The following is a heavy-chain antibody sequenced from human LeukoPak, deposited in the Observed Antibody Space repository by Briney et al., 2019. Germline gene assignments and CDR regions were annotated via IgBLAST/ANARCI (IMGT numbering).Heavy chain of an antibody. Sequence: GGSLRLSCAASGSTFSIYAMSWVRQAPGKGLEWVSAISGSGGSTYYADSVKGRFTISRDNSKNTLYLQMNSLRAEDTAVYYCANGYDYGDPHDYWGQGTLVTVSS. CDR3: ANGYDYGDPHDY. J-gene: IGHJ4*02. CDR2: ISGSGGST. V-gene: IGHV3-23*01. CDR1: GSTFSIYA. D-gene: IGHD4-17*01.